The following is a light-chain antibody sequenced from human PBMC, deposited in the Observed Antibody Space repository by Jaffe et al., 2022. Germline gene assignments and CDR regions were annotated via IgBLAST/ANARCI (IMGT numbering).Light chain of an antibody. CDR3: SSYTSSSTPHVV. J-gene: IGLJ2*01. V-gene: IGLV2-14*03. CDR1: SSDVGGYNY. Sequence: QSALTQPASVSGSPGQSITISCTGTSSDVGGYNYVSWYQQHPGKAPKLMIYDVTNRPSGVSNRFSGSKSGNTASLTISGLQAEDEADYYCSSYTSSSTPHVVFGGGTKLTVL. CDR2: DVT.